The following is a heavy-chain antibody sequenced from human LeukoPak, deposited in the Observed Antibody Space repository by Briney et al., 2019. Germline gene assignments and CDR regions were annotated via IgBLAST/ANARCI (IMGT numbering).Heavy chain of an antibody. CDR3: ARESPVEMATIPLFDY. J-gene: IGHJ4*02. Sequence: SETLSLTCTVSGYSISSGYYWGWSRHPPGQGVEGMGEIDHSSSTNYTPSLKSRVTISIHKSKNQFSLELSSVTAADTAVYYCARESPVEMATIPLFDYWGQGTLVTVSS. CDR2: IDHSSST. CDR1: GYSISSGYY. D-gene: IGHD5-24*01. V-gene: IGHV4-38-2*02.